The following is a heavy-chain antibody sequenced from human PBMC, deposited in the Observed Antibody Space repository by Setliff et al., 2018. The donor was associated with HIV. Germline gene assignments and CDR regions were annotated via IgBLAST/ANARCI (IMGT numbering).Heavy chain of an antibody. Sequence: ASVKVSCKASGHTFSNYDVIWVRRATGQGLEWMGWMNPNSGDTGYSQKFQGRVIMTRDTSISTAYMELSSLTSADTAVYYCASGKGVRGVIITGGLDVWGSGTTVTVSS. CDR1: GHTFSNYD. D-gene: IGHD3-10*01. CDR3: ASGKGVRGVIITGGLDV. J-gene: IGHJ6*04. CDR2: MNPNSGDT. V-gene: IGHV1-8*01.